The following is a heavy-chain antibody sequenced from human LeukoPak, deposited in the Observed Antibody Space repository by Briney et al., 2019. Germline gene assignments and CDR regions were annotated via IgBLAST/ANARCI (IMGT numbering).Heavy chain of an antibody. CDR1: GFTFSSYG. J-gene: IGHJ5*02. D-gene: IGHD3-10*01. CDR2: ISYDGSNK. Sequence: PGGSLRLTCAASGFTFSSYGMHWVRQAPGKGLEWVAVISYDGSNKYYADSVKGRFTISRDNSKNTLYLQMNSLRAEDTAVYYCAKDAGRGGYNWSDPWGQGTLVTVSS. V-gene: IGHV3-30*18. CDR3: AKDAGRGGYNWSDP.